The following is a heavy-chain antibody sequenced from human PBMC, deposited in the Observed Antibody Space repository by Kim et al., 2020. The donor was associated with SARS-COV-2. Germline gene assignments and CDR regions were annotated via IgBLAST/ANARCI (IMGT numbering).Heavy chain of an antibody. D-gene: IGHD3-3*01. CDR1: GGSFSGYY. Sequence: SETLSLTCAVYGGSFSGYYWSWIRQPPGKGLEWIGEINHSGSTNYNPSLKSRVTISVDTSKNQFSLKLSSVTAADTAVYYCARGRRYYDFWSGYYIFDYWGQGTLVTVSS. CDR3: ARGRRYYDFWSGYYIFDY. CDR2: INHSGST. V-gene: IGHV4-34*01. J-gene: IGHJ4*02.